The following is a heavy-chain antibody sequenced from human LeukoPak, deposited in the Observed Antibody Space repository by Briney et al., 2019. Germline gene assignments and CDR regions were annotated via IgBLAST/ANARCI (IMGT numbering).Heavy chain of an antibody. CDR1: GLTFSTNS. J-gene: IGHJ4*02. CDR2: ISFSRSTI. D-gene: IGHD6-6*01. Sequence: PGGSLRLSCAAAGLTFSTNSMNWVRQAPGKGLEWVSYISFSRSTIYYADSVKGRFTISRDNAKNLLYLQMNSLRAEDTAVYYCAREAPRGTSSNPYYFDSWGQGTLVTVSS. V-gene: IGHV3-48*01. CDR3: AREAPRGTSSNPYYFDS.